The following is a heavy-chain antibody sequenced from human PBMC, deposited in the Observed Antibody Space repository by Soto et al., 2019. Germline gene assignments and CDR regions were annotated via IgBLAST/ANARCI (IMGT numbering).Heavy chain of an antibody. CDR3: MRGGWGDAAMAY. V-gene: IGHV1-8*02. Sequence: DSVKVSCKSSGYPFSAYYVHCARMATGRGFQWLGWLNPSNEITGFSQFFQGRVTMTRETSSNTVHIKLNSLTSDDTAVHYCMRGGWGDAAMAYWGQGTYVAVSS. CDR2: LNPSNEIT. J-gene: IGHJ4*02. D-gene: IGHD3-16*01. CDR1: GYPFSAYY.